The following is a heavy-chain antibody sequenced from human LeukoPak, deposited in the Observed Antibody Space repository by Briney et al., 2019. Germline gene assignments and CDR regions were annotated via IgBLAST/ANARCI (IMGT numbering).Heavy chain of an antibody. V-gene: IGHV4-39*01. D-gene: IGHD3-10*01. Sequence: KPSETLSLTCTVSGGSISSSDYYWGWIRQPPGRGLEWIGSIYYSGSTYYSPSLKSRVTISVDTSKNQFSLKLSSVTAADTAVYYCARHVGVGVLWFGEGQYYMDVWGKGTTVTISS. CDR2: IYYSGST. CDR1: GGSISSSDYY. J-gene: IGHJ6*03. CDR3: ARHVGVGVLWFGEGQYYMDV.